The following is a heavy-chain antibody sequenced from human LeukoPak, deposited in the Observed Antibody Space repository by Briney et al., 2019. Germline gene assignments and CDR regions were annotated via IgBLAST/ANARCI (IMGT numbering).Heavy chain of an antibody. J-gene: IGHJ4*02. V-gene: IGHV4-59*08. CDR3: ASFGYSYGFGY. Sequence: PSETLSLTCTVSGGSISSYYWSWLRQSPGKGLEWLGYIYFSGSTNYNSSLKSRVTISVDTSKNQFSLKLSSVTAGDMAVYYCASFGYSYGFGYWGQGTLVTVSS. CDR1: GGSISSYY. CDR2: IYFSGST. D-gene: IGHD5-18*01.